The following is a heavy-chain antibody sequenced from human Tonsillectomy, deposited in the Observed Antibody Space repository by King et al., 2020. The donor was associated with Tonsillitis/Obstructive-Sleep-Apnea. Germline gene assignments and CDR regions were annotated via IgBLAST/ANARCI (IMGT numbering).Heavy chain of an antibody. J-gene: IGHJ5*02. Sequence: VQLQQWGGGQLKPSETLSLSCAVYGGSFSGGSWSWIRQPPGKGLEWIGEITHTGSANYNPSLKSRVTMSVETSKSHFSLRLSSGTAADTAIYYCARGLTQGSKEIVTLPPALFYRWFDPWGQGTLVTVSS. CDR2: ITHTGSA. CDR3: ARGLTQGSKEIVTLPPALFYRWFDP. D-gene: IGHD2-2*01. V-gene: IGHV4-34*01. CDR1: GGSFSGGS.